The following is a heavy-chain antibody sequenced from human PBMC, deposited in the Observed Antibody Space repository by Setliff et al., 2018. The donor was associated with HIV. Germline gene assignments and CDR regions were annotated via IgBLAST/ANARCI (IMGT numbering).Heavy chain of an antibody. CDR2: IYYSGST. D-gene: IGHD2-8*01. Sequence: SETLSLTCTVSGDSDGSSSYYWARIRQPPGKGLEWIGNIYYSGSTYYNPSLKTRVTISVDGSKNQSSLTLKSVTAADTAVYYCARWHPPYGVGEEDYWGQGTLVTVSS. CDR3: ARWHPPYGVGEEDY. V-gene: IGHV4-39*01. J-gene: IGHJ4*02. CDR1: GDSDGSSSYY.